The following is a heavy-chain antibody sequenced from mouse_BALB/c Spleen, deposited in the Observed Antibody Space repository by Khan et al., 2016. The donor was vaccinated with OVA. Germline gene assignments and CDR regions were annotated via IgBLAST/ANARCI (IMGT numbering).Heavy chain of an antibody. CDR2: IFPGTGTT. V-gene: IGHV1S132*01. CDR1: GYTFTNYW. CDR3: ARGYVGSYEFAY. J-gene: IGHJ3*01. Sequence: QVQLQQSEAELVKPGASVKLSCKTSGYTFTNYWIQWIKQRPGQGLEWIGEIFPGTGTTYYNENFKGKATLTIDTSSTTAYMQLSSLTAGDSAVYVCARGYVGSYEFAYWGQGTLVTVSA. D-gene: IGHD1-1*01.